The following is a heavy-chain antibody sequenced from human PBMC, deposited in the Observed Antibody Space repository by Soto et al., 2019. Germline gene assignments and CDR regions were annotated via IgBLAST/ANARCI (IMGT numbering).Heavy chain of an antibody. D-gene: IGHD2-21*02. CDR2: IYYGGST. CDR1: GGSISSSSYF. CDR3: ARHPSDFWFDP. V-gene: IGHV4-39*01. Sequence: SETLSLTCSVSGGSISSSSYFWCWIRQPPGKGLEWIGSIYYGGSTYYNPSLKSRVTVSVDTSKNQFSLKLSSVTAADTAVYYCARHPSDFWFDPWGQGTLVTVSS. J-gene: IGHJ5*02.